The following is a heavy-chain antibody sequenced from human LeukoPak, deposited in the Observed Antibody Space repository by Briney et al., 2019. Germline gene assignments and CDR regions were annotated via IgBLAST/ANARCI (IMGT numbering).Heavy chain of an antibody. CDR1: GYTFTSYE. D-gene: IGHD2-2*01. Sequence: ASVKVSCKASGYTFTSYEINWVRQATGQGLEWMGWMNPNSGNTGYAQKFQGRVTMTRDTSISTAYMELSRLRSDDTAVYYCARERMPTGSISRLYYFDYWGQGTLVTVSS. V-gene: IGHV1-8*01. CDR3: ARERMPTGSISRLYYFDY. CDR2: MNPNSGNT. J-gene: IGHJ4*02.